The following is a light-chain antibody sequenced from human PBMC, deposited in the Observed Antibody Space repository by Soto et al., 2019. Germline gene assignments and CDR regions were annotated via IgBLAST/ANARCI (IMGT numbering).Light chain of an antibody. V-gene: IGKV1-5*01. CDR2: GAS. CDR3: LQDINYTWT. CDR1: QSISIW. J-gene: IGKJ1*01. Sequence: DIQMTQSPSTLSASVGDRVTITCRARQSISIWLAWYQQKPGKHPKVLIYGASNLQSGVPPRFSGSGSGTDFNLAISSLQPEDSATYYCLQDINYTWTFGQGTKVDIK.